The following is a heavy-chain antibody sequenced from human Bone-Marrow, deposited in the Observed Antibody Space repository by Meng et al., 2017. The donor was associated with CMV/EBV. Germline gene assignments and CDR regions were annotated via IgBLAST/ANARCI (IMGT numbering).Heavy chain of an antibody. CDR3: TTDRTVVTPSLNYGKDV. J-gene: IGHJ6*02. CDR2: IKSKTDGGTT. Sequence: GESLKISCAASGFTFSNAWMSWVRQAPGKGLEWVGRIKSKTDGGTTDYAAPVKGRFTISRDDSKNTLYLQMNSLKTEDTAVYYCTTDRTVVTPSLNYGKDVCGQGITVTASS. CDR1: GFTFSNAW. V-gene: IGHV3-15*01. D-gene: IGHD4-23*01.